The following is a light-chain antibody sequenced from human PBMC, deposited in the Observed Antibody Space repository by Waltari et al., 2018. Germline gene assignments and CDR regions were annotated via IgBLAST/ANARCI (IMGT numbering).Light chain of an antibody. Sequence: DIQMTQSPSSLSASVGDRVTITCRASQSISSYLNWYQQKPGKAPKLLIYAASSLQSGVPSRFSGSGSETDFTLTISSLHPEDFATYYCQQSYSTPPTFGQGTKVEIK. J-gene: IGKJ1*01. CDR2: AAS. CDR3: QQSYSTPPT. CDR1: QSISSY. V-gene: IGKV1-39*01.